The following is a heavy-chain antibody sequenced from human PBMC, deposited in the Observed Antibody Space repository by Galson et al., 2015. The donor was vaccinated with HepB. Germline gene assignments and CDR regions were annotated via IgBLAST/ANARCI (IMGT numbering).Heavy chain of an antibody. D-gene: IGHD3-3*01. Sequence: SLRLSCAASGFTFNTYAMHWVRQAPGKGLEWVSVISYDGSNEFYADSVRGRFTISRDNSKNTLYLQMNSLRAEDTAVYYCATDFWSGYLRLHYYYGMDVWGQGTTVTVSS. CDR2: ISYDGSNE. CDR1: GFTFNTYA. V-gene: IGHV3-30*04. CDR3: ATDFWSGYLRLHYYYGMDV. J-gene: IGHJ6*02.